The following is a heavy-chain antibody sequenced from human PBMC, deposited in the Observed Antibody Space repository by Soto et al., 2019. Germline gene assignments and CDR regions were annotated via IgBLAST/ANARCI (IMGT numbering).Heavy chain of an antibody. D-gene: IGHD2-8*01. CDR1: GGSISSSSYY. CDR2: IYYSGST. V-gene: IGHV4-39*01. CDR3: ARLSLYCTNGVCYTGQAGDFDY. Sequence: ASETLSLTCTVSGGSISSSSYYWGWIRQPPGKGLEWIGSIYYSGSTYYNPSLKSRVTISVDTSKNQFSLKLSSVTAADTAVYYCARLSLYCTNGVCYTGQAGDFDYWGQGTLVTVSS. J-gene: IGHJ4*02.